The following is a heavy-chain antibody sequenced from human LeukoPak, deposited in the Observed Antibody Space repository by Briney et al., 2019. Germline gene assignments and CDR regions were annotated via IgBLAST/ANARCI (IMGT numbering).Heavy chain of an antibody. CDR1: GFTFSSFA. Sequence: GGSLRLSCAASGFTFSSFAMSWVRQAPGKGLEWVSGISGSGGSTYYADSVKGRFTISRDNSKNTLYLQMNSLRAEDTAVYYCARLVVTVYDAFDIWGQGTMVTVSS. J-gene: IGHJ3*02. V-gene: IGHV3-23*01. CDR3: ARLVVTVYDAFDI. D-gene: IGHD2-21*02. CDR2: ISGSGGST.